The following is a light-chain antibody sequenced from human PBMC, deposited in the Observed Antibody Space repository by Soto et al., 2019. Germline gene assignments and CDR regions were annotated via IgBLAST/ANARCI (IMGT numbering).Light chain of an antibody. CDR3: QQYHDWPPWT. Sequence: EIVMTQSPVTLSVSPGERVTLSCRASQSVRSSLAWYQQKPDQSPRLLIYGASTRSTGIPARFSGSGFGTEFTLTISSLQYADFAFYYCQQYHDWPPWTFGQGTKVEIK. V-gene: IGKV3-15*01. J-gene: IGKJ1*01. CDR1: QSVRSS. CDR2: GAS.